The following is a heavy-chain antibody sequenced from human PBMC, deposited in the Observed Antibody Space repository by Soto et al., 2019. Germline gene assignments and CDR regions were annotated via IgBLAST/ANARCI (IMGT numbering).Heavy chain of an antibody. CDR3: TTDEVVVAATRTYYYYGMDV. J-gene: IGHJ6*02. V-gene: IGHV3-15*07. Sequence: EVQLVESGGGLVKPGGSLRLSCAASGFTFSNAWMNWVRQAPGKGLEWVGRIKSKTDGGTTDYAAPVKGRLTISRDDSKNTLYLQMNSLKTEDTDVYYCTTDEVVVAATRTYYYYGMDVWGQGTTVTVSS. D-gene: IGHD2-15*01. CDR2: IKSKTDGGTT. CDR1: GFTFSNAW.